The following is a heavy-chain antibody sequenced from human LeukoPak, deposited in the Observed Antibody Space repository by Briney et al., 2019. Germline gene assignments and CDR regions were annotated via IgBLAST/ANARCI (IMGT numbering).Heavy chain of an antibody. CDR2: INPSSGGT. CDR3: ARVEITMVRGVPYNWFDP. V-gene: IGHV1-2*02. D-gene: IGHD3-10*01. Sequence: ASVKVSCKASGYTFTGYYMHWVRQAPGQGLEWMGWINPSSGGTNYAQKFQGRVTMTRDTSISTAYMELSRLRSDDTAVYYCARVEITMVRGVPYNWFDPWGQGTLVTVSS. CDR1: GYTFTGYY. J-gene: IGHJ5*02.